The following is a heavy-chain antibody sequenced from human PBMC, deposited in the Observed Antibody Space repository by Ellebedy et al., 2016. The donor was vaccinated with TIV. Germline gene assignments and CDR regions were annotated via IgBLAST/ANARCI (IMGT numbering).Heavy chain of an antibody. CDR1: GFTFSSYW. CDR2: INSDGSST. V-gene: IGHV3-74*01. D-gene: IGHD1-26*01. J-gene: IGHJ4*02. CDR3: ARDTGAATPYTDY. Sequence: GESLKISCAASGFTFSSYWMHWVRQAPGKGLVWVSRINSDGSSTSYADSVKGRFTISRDNAKNTLYLQMNSLRAEDTAVYYCARDTGAATPYTDYWGQGTLVTVSS.